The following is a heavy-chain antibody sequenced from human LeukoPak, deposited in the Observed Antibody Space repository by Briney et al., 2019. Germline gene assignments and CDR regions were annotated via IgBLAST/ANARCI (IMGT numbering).Heavy chain of an antibody. CDR3: VRVGSVAGSDYLDY. D-gene: IGHD6-19*01. CDR1: GFTFSGFA. V-gene: IGHV3-72*01. CDR2: SRNKAKSYTT. Sequence: GGSLRLSCAASGFTFSGFAMSWVRQAPGKGLEWVGRSRNKAKSYTTEYAASVKGRFTISRDDSKNSLYLQMNSLKTEDTAVYYCVRVGSVAGSDYLDYWGQGTLVTVSS. J-gene: IGHJ4*02.